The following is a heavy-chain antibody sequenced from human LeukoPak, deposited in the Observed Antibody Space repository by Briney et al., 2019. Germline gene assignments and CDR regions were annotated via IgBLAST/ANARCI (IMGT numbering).Heavy chain of an antibody. CDR3: AKTRPLDSSSWSHGDY. V-gene: IGHV3-7*03. D-gene: IGHD6-13*01. J-gene: IGHJ4*02. CDR2: IKQDGSER. Sequence: PGGSLRLSCAASGFTFSDFWMTWIRQPPGQGLEWVAHIKQDGSERKYVDSVKGRFTISRDNSKNTLYLQMNSLRAEDTAVYYCAKTRPLDSSSWSHGDYWGQGTLVTVSS. CDR1: GFTFSDFW.